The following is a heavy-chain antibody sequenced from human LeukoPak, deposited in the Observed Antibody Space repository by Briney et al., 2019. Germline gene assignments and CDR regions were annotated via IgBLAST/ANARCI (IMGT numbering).Heavy chain of an antibody. J-gene: IGHJ4*02. CDR1: GYTFTTYG. Sequence: ASGTVSCRASGYTFTTYGFSWVGKAPGQGLEWMGWISAYNGNTNYAQKLQGRVTMTTDTSTSTTYMELRSLRSDDTAVYHCARGHVGALDYWGQGTLVTVSS. D-gene: IGHD1-26*01. V-gene: IGHV1-18*01. CDR3: ARGHVGALDY. CDR2: ISAYNGNT.